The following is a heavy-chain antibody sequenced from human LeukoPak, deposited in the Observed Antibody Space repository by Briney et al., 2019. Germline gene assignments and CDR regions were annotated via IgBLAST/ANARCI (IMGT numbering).Heavy chain of an antibody. CDR3: AKTEGAGTGAFDI. J-gene: IGHJ3*02. V-gene: IGHV3-30*04. CDR2: ISYDGSNK. Sequence: RPGGSLRLSCAASGFTFSSYAMHWVRQAPGKGLEWVAVISYDGSNKYYADSVKGRFTISRDDSKNTLYLQMNSLRAEDTAVYYCAKTEGAGTGAFDIWGQGTMVTVSS. CDR1: GFTFSSYA. D-gene: IGHD6-13*01.